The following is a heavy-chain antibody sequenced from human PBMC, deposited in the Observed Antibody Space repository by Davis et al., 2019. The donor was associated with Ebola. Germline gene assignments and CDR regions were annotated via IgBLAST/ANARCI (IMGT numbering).Heavy chain of an antibody. D-gene: IGHD3-3*01. Sequence: SVKVSCKASGTTFNNYAIDWVRQVRGQGLEWMGGIIPIFGTAKYPQRFQGRVTITADESTGTVDLELRSLRFDDTAIYYCAKTPPPPDFWSGLWDSWGQGTLITVSS. CDR2: IIPIFGTA. CDR1: GTTFNNYA. J-gene: IGHJ4*02. V-gene: IGHV1-69*13. CDR3: AKTPPPPDFWSGLWDS.